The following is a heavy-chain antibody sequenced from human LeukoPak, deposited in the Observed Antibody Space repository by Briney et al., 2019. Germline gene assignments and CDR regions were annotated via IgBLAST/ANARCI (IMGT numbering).Heavy chain of an antibody. CDR2: INPSGGST. CDR3: ARVQAPLTGPFDY. D-gene: IGHD3-9*01. V-gene: IGHV1-46*01. J-gene: IGHJ4*02. CDR1: GYTFTTYY. Sequence: ASVKVSCKASGYTFTTYYMHWVRQAPGQGLEWMGIINPSGGSTSYAQKFQGRVTMTRDTSTSKVYMELSSLRSEDTAVYYCARVQAPLTGPFDYWGQGTLVTVSS.